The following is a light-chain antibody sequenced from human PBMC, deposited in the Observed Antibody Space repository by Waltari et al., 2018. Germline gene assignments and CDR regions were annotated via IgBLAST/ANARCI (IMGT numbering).Light chain of an antibody. V-gene: IGLV2-11*01. Sequence: QSALTQPRSVSGSPGQSVTISCPGTNSDVGGYAFVSWYQQYPGKAPKLIIYDVYKRPPGVPDRFSGSKSGNTASLSISGLLNEDEADFYCCSYAGADSSVLFGGGTTLTVL. CDR1: NSDVGGYAF. CDR3: CSYAGADSSVL. CDR2: DVY. J-gene: IGLJ2*01.